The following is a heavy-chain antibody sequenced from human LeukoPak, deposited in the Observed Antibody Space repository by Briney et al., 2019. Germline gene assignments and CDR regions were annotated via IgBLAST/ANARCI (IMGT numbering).Heavy chain of an antibody. J-gene: IGHJ4*02. CDR2: IKQDGSEK. D-gene: IGHD6-13*01. V-gene: IGHV3-7*03. CDR3: ARGPTIAAPVRPY. CDR1: GFTFSSYW. Sequence: GGSLRLSCAASGFTFSSYWMSWVRQAPGKGLEWVANIKQDGSEKYYVDSVKGRFTISRDNAKNSLYLQMNSLRAEDTAVYYCARGPTIAAPVRPYWGQGTLVTVSS.